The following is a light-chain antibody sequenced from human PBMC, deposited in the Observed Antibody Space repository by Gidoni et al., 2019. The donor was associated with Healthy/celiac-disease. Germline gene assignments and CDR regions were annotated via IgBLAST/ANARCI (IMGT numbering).Light chain of an antibody. CDR2: AAS. CDR1: QSISSY. J-gene: IGKJ5*01. V-gene: IGKV1-39*01. Sequence: DIQMTQSPSSLSASVGDRVTITCRASQSISSYLNWYQQKPGKAPKLLIYAASSLQSGVPSRFSGSGSGTDFTLTISSLQPEDFATYDCQQSYSTPLITCGQGTRLEIK. CDR3: QQSYSTPLIT.